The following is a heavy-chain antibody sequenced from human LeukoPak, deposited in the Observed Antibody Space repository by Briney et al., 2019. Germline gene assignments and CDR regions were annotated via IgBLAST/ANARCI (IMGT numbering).Heavy chain of an antibody. CDR1: GGSISSSSYY. CDR3: ARDGVVVPAATDGN. D-gene: IGHD2-2*01. CDR2: IYYSGST. J-gene: IGHJ4*02. Sequence: SETLSLTCTASGGSISSSSYYWGWIRQPPGKGLEWIGTIYYSGSTYYNPSLKSRVTISVDTSKNQFSLKLSSVTAADTAVYYCARDGVVVPAATDGNWGQGTLVTVSS. V-gene: IGHV4-39*07.